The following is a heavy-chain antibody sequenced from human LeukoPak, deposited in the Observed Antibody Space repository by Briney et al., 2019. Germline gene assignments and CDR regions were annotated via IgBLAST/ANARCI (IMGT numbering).Heavy chain of an antibody. J-gene: IGHJ4*02. CDR2: TNPNSGNT. Sequence: ASVKVSCKASAYTFIAYDINWVRQASGQGLEWMGWTNPNSGNTGYAQKFQGRVTMTRNSSINTAYMELSSLRFDDTAVYYCARVQGVWFGEPLQLNQLEYWGQGTLVTVSS. D-gene: IGHD3-10*01. CDR1: AYTFIAYD. CDR3: ARVQGVWFGEPLQLNQLEY. V-gene: IGHV1-8*01.